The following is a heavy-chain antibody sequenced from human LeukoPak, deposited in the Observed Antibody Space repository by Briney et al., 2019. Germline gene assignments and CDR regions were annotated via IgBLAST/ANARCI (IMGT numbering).Heavy chain of an antibody. CDR3: AKEEIGVDFWSGFYPRPVDY. Sequence: PGGSLRLSCAASGFTFSNYWMSWVRQAPGKGLEWVSAISGSGGSTYYADSVKGRFTISRDNSKNTLYLQMNSLRAEDTAVYYCAKEEIGVDFWSGFYPRPVDYWGQGTLVTVSS. J-gene: IGHJ4*02. V-gene: IGHV3-23*01. D-gene: IGHD3-3*01. CDR2: ISGSGGST. CDR1: GFTFSNYW.